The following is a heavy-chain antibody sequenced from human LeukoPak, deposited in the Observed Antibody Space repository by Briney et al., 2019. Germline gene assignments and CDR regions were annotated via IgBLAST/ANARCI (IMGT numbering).Heavy chain of an antibody. J-gene: IGHJ4*02. CDR1: GYTFTNFD. CDR2: MNPYTGKT. Sequence: ASVKVSCKSSGYTFTNFDINWVRQATGQGLEWLGWMNPYTGKTGYAQKFQGRVTFTGDTSIRTAYMEVSSLTSEDTAVYYCARAPTPFYYDSSAYYSDFWGQGTLVTDSS. CDR3: ARAPTPFYYDSSAYYSDF. V-gene: IGHV1-8*03. D-gene: IGHD6-25*01.